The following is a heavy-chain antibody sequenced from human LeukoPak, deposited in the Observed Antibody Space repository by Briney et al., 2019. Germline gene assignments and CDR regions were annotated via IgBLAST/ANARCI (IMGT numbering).Heavy chain of an antibody. V-gene: IGHV3-23*01. J-gene: IGHJ4*02. CDR3: AKVENQYSNTWGLSYYFDY. D-gene: IGHD6-13*01. CDR1: GFTFSSYA. CDR2: IIGGGGDT. Sequence: PGGSLRLSCAASGFTFSSYAMTWVRQAPGKGLGWVSAIIGGGGDTYYADSVKGRFTISRDNSKNTLYLQMNSLRAEDTAVYYCAKVENQYSNTWGLSYYFDYWGQGTLVTVSS.